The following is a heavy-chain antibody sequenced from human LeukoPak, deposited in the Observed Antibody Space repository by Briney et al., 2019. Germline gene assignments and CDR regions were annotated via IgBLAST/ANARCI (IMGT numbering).Heavy chain of an antibody. Sequence: GGSLRLSCAASGFTFSSYWMSWVRQAPGKGLEWVANIKRNGSEKYYVDSVKGRFTISRDNAKNSLYLQMNSLRAEDTAVYYCARDSSGWYVAALAPAPCDYWGQGTLVTVSS. CDR1: GFTFSSYW. D-gene: IGHD6-19*01. J-gene: IGHJ4*02. CDR3: ARDSSGWYVAALAPAPCDY. V-gene: IGHV3-7*01. CDR2: IKRNGSEK.